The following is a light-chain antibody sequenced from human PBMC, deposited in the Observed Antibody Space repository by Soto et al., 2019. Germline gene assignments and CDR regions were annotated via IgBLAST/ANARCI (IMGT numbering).Light chain of an antibody. CDR1: QSVGSN. CDR2: GAS. V-gene: IGKV3-15*01. CDR3: QQYNNWPLT. Sequence: EIVMTQSPATLSVSPGERVTLSCRASQSVGSNLAWYQQKPGPAPRLLIYGASTRATGIPARFSGSGSGTEFTLTISSLQSEDFAVYYCQQYNNWPLTFGGGTKVEIK. J-gene: IGKJ4*01.